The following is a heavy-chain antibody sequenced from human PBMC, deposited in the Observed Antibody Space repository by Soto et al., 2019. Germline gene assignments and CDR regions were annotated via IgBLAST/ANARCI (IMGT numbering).Heavy chain of an antibody. CDR3: AKDRYREDYGGKPPLPASRESYGMDV. CDR1: GFTFSSYG. D-gene: IGHD4-17*01. CDR2: ISYDGSNK. Sequence: GGSLRLSCAASGFTFSSYGMHWVRQAPGKGLEWVAVISYDGSNKYYADSVKGRFTISRDNSKNTLYLQMNSLRAEDTAVYYCAKDRYREDYGGKPPLPASRESYGMDVWGQGTTVTVSS. V-gene: IGHV3-30*18. J-gene: IGHJ6*02.